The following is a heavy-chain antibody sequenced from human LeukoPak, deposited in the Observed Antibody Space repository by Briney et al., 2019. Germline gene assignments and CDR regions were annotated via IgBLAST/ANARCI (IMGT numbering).Heavy chain of an antibody. J-gene: IGHJ3*02. D-gene: IGHD2-21*01. CDR1: GFTLSSYG. CDR2: IGSDGRNT. V-gene: IGHV3-33*01. Sequence: GGPLRLSCAASGFTLSSYGILWLPQAPGKGLEWMAIIGSDGRNTFYADSVTGRLTISRDNSKNTLYLQMNSLRAEDTAVYYCARDDLVLEENGFDIWGQGTMVTVSS. CDR3: ARDDLVLEENGFDI.